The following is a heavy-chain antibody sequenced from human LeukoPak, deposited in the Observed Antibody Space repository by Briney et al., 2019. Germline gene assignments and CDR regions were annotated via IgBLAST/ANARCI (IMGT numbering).Heavy chain of an antibody. V-gene: IGHV3-48*03. CDR3: AELGITMIGGV. Sequence: GGSLRLSCAASGFTFSRYGMSWVRQAPGKGLEWVSAISSSGSTIYYADSVKGRFTISRDNAKNSLYLQMNSLRAEDTAVYYCAELGITMIGGVWGKGTTVTVSS. CDR1: GFTFSRYG. D-gene: IGHD3-10*02. CDR2: ISSSGSTI. J-gene: IGHJ6*04.